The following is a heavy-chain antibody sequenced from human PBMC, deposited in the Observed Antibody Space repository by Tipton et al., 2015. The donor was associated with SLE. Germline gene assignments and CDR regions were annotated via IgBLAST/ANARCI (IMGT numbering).Heavy chain of an antibody. V-gene: IGHV4-31*02. CDR2: IYYSGST. D-gene: IGHD6-25*01. CDR3: ARIGYRAYFQH. CDR1: GGSISSGGYY. Sequence: LRLSCTVSGGSISSGGYYWSWIRQHPGKGLEWIGYIYYSGSTYYNPSLKSRVTISVDTSKNQFSLKLSSVTAADTAVYYCARIGYRAYFQHWGQGTLVTVSS. J-gene: IGHJ1*01.